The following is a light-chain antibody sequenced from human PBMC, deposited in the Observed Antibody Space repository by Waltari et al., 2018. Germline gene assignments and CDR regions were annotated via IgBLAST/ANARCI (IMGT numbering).Light chain of an antibody. Sequence: QAALTQPPSESGSPGQSVTISCTGTRRDIGGYNYVSWYQQHPGKAPKLIIYEVTERPSGVPYRFSGSKSGNTASLTVSGLRTEDEADYYCTSYSGSDTVVFGGGTKLTVL. J-gene: IGLJ2*01. CDR2: EVT. CDR1: RRDIGGYNY. CDR3: TSYSGSDTVV. V-gene: IGLV2-8*01.